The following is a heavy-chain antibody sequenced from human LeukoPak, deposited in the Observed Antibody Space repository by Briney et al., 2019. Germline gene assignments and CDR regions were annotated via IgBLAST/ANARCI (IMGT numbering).Heavy chain of an antibody. V-gene: IGHV3-21*01. CDR1: GFSFGSYS. CDR3: TRGTPTTRDFDY. Sequence: GGSLRLSCIASGFSFGSYSMNWVRQAPGKGLEWISFISSGRTYTQYSDSVQGRFTISRDNAKNSLYLQMNSLRAEDTAVYYCTRGTPTTRDFDYWGQGTLVTVSS. D-gene: IGHD4-11*01. CDR2: ISSGRTYT. J-gene: IGHJ4*02.